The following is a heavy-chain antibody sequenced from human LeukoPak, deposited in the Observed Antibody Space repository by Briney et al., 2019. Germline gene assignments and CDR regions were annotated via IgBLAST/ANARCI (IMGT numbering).Heavy chain of an antibody. CDR1: GYTFSSYA. V-gene: IGHV1-3*01. Sequence: GAPVKVSCKASGYTFSSYAMHWVRQAPGQRLEWMGWIISGDGNTKYSQKFQGKVTITRDTSASTGYMELSSLRSEDTAVYFCARDLMESSSSTPMYAFDIWGQGTMVTVSS. D-gene: IGHD6-6*01. J-gene: IGHJ3*02. CDR3: ARDLMESSSSTPMYAFDI. CDR2: IISGDGNT.